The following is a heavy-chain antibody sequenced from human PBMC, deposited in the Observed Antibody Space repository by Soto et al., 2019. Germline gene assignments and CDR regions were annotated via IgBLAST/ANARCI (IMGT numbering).Heavy chain of an antibody. D-gene: IGHD3-10*01. CDR1: GGSFSGYY. V-gene: IGHV4-34*01. J-gene: IGHJ6*02. CDR3: AGGAMVRGVSRWYYGMDV. Sequence: ENRSLTSDGYGGSFSGYYWSWIRESPGKGLEWIGEINHSGSTNYSPSLKSRVTISVDTSKNQFSLKLSSVTAAATAVYYCAGGAMVRGVSRWYYGMDVWGQGTTV. CDR2: INHSGST.